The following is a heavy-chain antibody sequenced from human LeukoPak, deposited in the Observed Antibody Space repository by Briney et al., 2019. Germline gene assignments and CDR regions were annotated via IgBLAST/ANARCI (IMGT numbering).Heavy chain of an antibody. J-gene: IGHJ4*02. CDR3: AKVKGYCTGGSCSPLFDY. D-gene: IGHD2-15*01. V-gene: IGHV3-53*01. Sequence: GGSLRLSCAASGFTVSSNYMSWVRQAPGKGLEWVSVIYSGGSTYYADSVKGRFTISRDNSKNTLYLQMNSLRAEDTAVYYCAKVKGYCTGGSCSPLFDYWGQGTLVTVSS. CDR1: GFTVSSNY. CDR2: IYSGGST.